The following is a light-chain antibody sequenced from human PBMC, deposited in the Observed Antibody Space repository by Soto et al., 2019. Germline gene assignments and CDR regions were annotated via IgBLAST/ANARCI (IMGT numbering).Light chain of an antibody. V-gene: IGKV3D-15*01. Sequence: EILMTQSPDTLSVSPGESATLSCRASQRVYSNLAWYQQRPGQAPRLLIYDASNRATGIPARFSGSGSGTDFTLTISSLQPEDFATYYCQQSYSTHTFGGGTKVDIK. CDR1: QRVYSN. J-gene: IGKJ4*01. CDR2: DAS. CDR3: QQSYSTHT.